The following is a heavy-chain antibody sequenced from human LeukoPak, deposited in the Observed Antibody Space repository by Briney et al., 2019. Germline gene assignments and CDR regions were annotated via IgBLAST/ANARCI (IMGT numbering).Heavy chain of an antibody. CDR3: ARRYYYGSGSHYNCFDY. D-gene: IGHD3-10*01. V-gene: IGHV3-7*04. J-gene: IGHJ4*02. CDR2: IKHDGSEK. CDR1: GFTFSRYW. Sequence: GGSLRLSCGASGFTFSRYWLSWVRQAPGKGLERVANIKHDGSEKYYVDSAKGRITISRDNANNSLYLQINSLRVEDTAVYYCARRYYYGSGSHYNCFDYWGQGTLVTVSS.